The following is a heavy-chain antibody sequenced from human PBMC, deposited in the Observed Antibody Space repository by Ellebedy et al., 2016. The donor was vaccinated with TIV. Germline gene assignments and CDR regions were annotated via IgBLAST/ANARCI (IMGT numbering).Heavy chain of an antibody. CDR3: ARHRYYNFWGISYTAHYTMDV. CDR2: LSHSATS. D-gene: IGHD3-3*01. CDR1: GGSITSFY. Sequence: MPSETLSLTCSISGGSITSFYWSWVRQIPGTGLEWIGFLSHSATSNYNPSLKSRVAMSVDTSKNQLFLNLSSVTATDTAVYYCARHRYYNFWGISYTAHYTMDVWGKGTSVTVSS. V-gene: IGHV4-59*08. J-gene: IGHJ6*04.